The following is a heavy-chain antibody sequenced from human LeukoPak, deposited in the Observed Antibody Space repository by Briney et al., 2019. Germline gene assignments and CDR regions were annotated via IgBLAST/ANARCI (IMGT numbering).Heavy chain of an antibody. Sequence: GGSLRLSCAASGFTFSNAWMSWVRQAPGKGLEWVGRIKSKTDGGTTDYAAPVKGRFTISRDDSKNTLYLQMNSLRAEDTAVYYCARDADYGDPPDAFDIWGQGTMVTVSS. D-gene: IGHD4-17*01. CDR2: IKSKTDGGTT. CDR3: ARDADYGDPPDAFDI. CDR1: GFTFSNAW. V-gene: IGHV3-15*01. J-gene: IGHJ3*02.